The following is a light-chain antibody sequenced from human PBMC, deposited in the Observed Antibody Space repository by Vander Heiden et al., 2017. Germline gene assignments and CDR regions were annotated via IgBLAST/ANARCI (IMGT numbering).Light chain of an antibody. CDR3: QQTHGSPFT. V-gene: IGKV1-39*01. CDR1: QNINNY. J-gene: IGKJ3*01. CDR2: GSS. Sequence: DIQMTQSPSSLSASVGDRVTITCRTSQNINNYLNWYQYKPGRAPKLLIYGSSTLQSGVPSRFSGSGSGTAFALTISSLQPEDFGTFYCQQTHGSPFTFGPGTTVGI.